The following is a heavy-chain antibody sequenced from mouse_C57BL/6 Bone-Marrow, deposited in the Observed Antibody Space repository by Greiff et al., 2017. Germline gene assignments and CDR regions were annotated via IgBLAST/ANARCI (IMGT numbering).Heavy chain of an antibody. J-gene: IGHJ1*03. CDR2: ISNGGGST. CDR1: GFTFSDYY. CDR3: ARRLWKGYFDV. V-gene: IGHV5-12*01. D-gene: IGHD1-1*02. Sequence: EVQGVESGGGLVQPGGSLKLSCAASGFTFSDYYMYWVRQTPEKRLEWVAYISNGGGSTYYPDTVKGRFTISGDNAKNTLYLQMSRLKSEDTAMYYCARRLWKGYFDVWGTGTTVTVSS.